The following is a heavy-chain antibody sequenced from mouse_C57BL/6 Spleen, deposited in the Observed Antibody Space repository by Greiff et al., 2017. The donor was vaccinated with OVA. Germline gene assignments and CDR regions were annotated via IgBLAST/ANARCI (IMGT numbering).Heavy chain of an antibody. CDR3: ARSGGGYAMDY. CDR1: GYSFTGYY. Sequence: EVQLVESGPELVKPGASVKISCKASGYSFTGYYMNWVKQSPEKSLEWIGEINPSTGGTTYNQKFKAKATLTVDKSSSTAYMQLKSLTSEDSAVYYCARSGGGYAMDYWGQGTSVTVSS. CDR2: INPSTGGT. J-gene: IGHJ4*01. V-gene: IGHV1-42*01.